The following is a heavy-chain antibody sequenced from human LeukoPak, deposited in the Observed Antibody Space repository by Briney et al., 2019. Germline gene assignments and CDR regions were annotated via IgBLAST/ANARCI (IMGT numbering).Heavy chain of an antibody. J-gene: IGHJ4*02. D-gene: IGHD2-15*01. CDR2: IFYSGST. CDR3: ARAGWYTLDN. CDR1: GGSISTSNYY. V-gene: IGHV4-39*07. Sequence: SETLSLTCTVSGGSISTSNYYWGWVRQPPGKGLEWIGNIFYSGSTYYSPSLKSRVTISLDTSRNQFSLKLNSVTAADTAVYYCARAGWYTLDNWGQGTLVTVSS.